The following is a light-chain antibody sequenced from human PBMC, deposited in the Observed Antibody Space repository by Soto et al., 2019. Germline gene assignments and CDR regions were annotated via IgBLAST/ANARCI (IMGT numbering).Light chain of an antibody. V-gene: IGKV3-11*01. J-gene: IGKJ4*01. Sequence: EIVLTQSPATLSLTPGERATLSCRASRSVGNSLAWYHQKPGQAPGLIIYEVSTRATGIPARFSGSGSGTDFTLTISSLESGDFAIYYCHQHSDWPLTFGAGTRVEIK. CDR3: HQHSDWPLT. CDR2: EVS. CDR1: RSVGNS.